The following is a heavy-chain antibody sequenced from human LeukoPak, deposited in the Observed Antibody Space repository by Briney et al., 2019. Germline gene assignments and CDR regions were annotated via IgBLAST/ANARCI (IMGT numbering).Heavy chain of an antibody. V-gene: IGHV5-51*01. CDR3: ARLGAQDLYYYDSSGYVTPFDY. J-gene: IGHJ4*02. D-gene: IGHD3-22*01. CDR1: GYSSTSYW. CDR2: IYPGDFDT. Sequence: LGESLKISCKGSGYSSTSYWIGGVGQLPGKGLKWMGLIYPGDFDTRYSPYLQGQVTISADKSISTAYLQWSSLKASDTAMYYCARLGAQDLYYYDSSGYVTPFDYWGQGTLVTVSS.